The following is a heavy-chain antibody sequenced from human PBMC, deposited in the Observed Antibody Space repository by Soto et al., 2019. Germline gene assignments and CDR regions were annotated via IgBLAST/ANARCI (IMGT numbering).Heavy chain of an antibody. Sequence: QVQLQESGPGLVKPSGTLSFTCAVSDGSISSSNWWNWVRQPPGKGLEWIGEIYPGGSINYNPSLKSRLTISVDKSKNQISLNLTSVTAADTAVYYCASADFDYWGQGTLVTVSS. J-gene: IGHJ4*02. CDR2: IYPGGSI. V-gene: IGHV4-4*02. CDR3: ASADFDY. CDR1: DGSISSSNW.